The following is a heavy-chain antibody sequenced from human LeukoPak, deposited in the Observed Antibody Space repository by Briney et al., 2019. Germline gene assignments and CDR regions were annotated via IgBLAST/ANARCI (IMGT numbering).Heavy chain of an antibody. D-gene: IGHD6-19*01. CDR2: IYYSGST. CDR3: ASLSRIAVAGTNFDY. Sequence: SETLSLTCTVSGGSISSSSYYWCWTRQPPGKGLEWIGSIYYSGSTYYNPSLKSRVTISVDTSKNQFSLKLSSVTAADTAVYYCASLSRIAVAGTNFDYWGQGTLVTVSS. CDR1: GGSISSSSYY. J-gene: IGHJ4*02. V-gene: IGHV4-39*01.